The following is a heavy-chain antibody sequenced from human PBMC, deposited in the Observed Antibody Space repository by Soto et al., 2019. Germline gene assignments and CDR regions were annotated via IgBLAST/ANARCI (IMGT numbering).Heavy chain of an antibody. J-gene: IGHJ4*02. CDR3: AHRRASGSRRYVFDY. V-gene: IGHV2-5*02. CDR2: IYWDDDK. CDR1: GFSLSTSGVG. Sequence: QITLKESGPTLVKPTQTLTLTCTFSGFSLSTSGVGVGWIRQPPGKALEWLALIYWDDDKRYSPSLKSRLTIXXDXSXXQVVLTMTNMDPVDTAPYYCAHRRASGSRRYVFDYWGQGTLVTVSS. D-gene: IGHD1-26*01.